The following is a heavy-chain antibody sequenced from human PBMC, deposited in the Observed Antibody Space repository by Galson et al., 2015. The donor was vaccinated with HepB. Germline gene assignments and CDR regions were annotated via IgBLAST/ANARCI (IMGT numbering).Heavy chain of an antibody. CDR2: IIPNTNIP. Sequence: SVKVSCKASGGTFSNSAFNWVRQAPGQGLEWMPGIIPNTNIPQYAQRFRGRLTITADEVTRTAYMELTSLRSNDTAVYFCARGSSYGPLPYYFENWGQGTLVTVSA. J-gene: IGHJ4*02. D-gene: IGHD5-18*01. CDR1: GGTFSNSA. CDR3: ARGSSYGPLPYYFEN. V-gene: IGHV1-69*10.